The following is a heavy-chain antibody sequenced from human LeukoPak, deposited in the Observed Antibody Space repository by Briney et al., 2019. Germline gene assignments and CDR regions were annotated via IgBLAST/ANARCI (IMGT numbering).Heavy chain of an antibody. CDR3: ARQGVGATDF. D-gene: IGHD1-26*01. CDR1: GGSINSYGYY. V-gene: IGHV4-39*01. J-gene: IGHJ4*02. CDR2: IFYSGST. Sequence: SETLSLTCSVSGGSINSYGYYWAWIRQPPGKRPEWIGSIFYSGSTDYNPSLQSRITISADTSKGQFSLKLSSVTAADTAVYYCARQGVGATDFWGQGSLVTVSS.